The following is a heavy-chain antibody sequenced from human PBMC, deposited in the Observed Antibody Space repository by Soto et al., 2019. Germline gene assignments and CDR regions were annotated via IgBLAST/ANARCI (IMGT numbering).Heavy chain of an antibody. CDR1: GFTFSSYG. Sequence: GVSLRRSCAASGFTFSSYGMSWVRQAPGKGLEWVSSINDSGDTFYGDSVKGRFTISRDNSKNTLYLQMNSLSAEDTAVYYCAKRVAYSSSSAYFDYWAQGTLVTVSS. CDR3: AKRVAYSSSSAYFDY. CDR2: INDSGDT. D-gene: IGHD6-6*01. J-gene: IGHJ4*02. V-gene: IGHV3-23*01.